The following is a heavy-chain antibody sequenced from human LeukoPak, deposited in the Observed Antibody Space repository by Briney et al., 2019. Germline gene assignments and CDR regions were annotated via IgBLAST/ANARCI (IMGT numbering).Heavy chain of an antibody. Sequence: GGSLRLSCAASGFTFSSYAMHWVRQAPGKGLEWVAVISYDGSNKYYADSVKGRFTISRDNSKNTLYLQMNSLRAEDTAVYYCARDLEEQLERRADDNYWGQGTLVTVSS. V-gene: IGHV3-30-3*01. D-gene: IGHD1-1*01. J-gene: IGHJ4*02. CDR2: ISYDGSNK. CDR1: GFTFSSYA. CDR3: ARDLEEQLERRADDNY.